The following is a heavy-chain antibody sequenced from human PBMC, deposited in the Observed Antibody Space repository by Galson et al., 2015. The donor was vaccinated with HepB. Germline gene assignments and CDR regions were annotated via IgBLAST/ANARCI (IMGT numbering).Heavy chain of an antibody. D-gene: IGHD5-24*01. J-gene: IGHJ6*02. CDR2: FDPEVGET. CDR3: AASQELAPLLRYYYFYAMDV. CDR1: GFTLTDLS. V-gene: IGHV1-24*01. Sequence: SVKVSCKVSGFTLTDLSIQWVRQAPGKGLEWMGGFDPEVGETICTQKFKGRFTMTDDTSTDTAYLELSSLRSDDTAVYYCAASQELAPLLRYYYFYAMDVWGHGTTVTVSS.